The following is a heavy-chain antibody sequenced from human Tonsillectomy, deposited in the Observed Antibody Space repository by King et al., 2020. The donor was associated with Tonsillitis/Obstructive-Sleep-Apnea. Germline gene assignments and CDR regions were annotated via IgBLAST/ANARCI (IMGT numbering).Heavy chain of an antibody. D-gene: IGHD3-3*01. CDR2: IFYSGST. V-gene: IGHV4-59*01. CDR3: ARGDFWSGYYRLGY. Sequence: QLQESGPGLVKPSETLSLTCTVSGGSISRYYWSWIRQPPGKGLEWIGYIFYSGSTNYNPSLKSRVTISVDTSKNQFSLKLTSVTAADTAMYYCARGDFWSGYYRLGYWGQGALVTVSS. CDR1: GGSISRYY. J-gene: IGHJ4*02.